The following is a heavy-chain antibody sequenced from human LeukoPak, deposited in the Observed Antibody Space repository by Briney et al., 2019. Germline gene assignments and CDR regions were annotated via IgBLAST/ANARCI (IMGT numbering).Heavy chain of an antibody. CDR1: GYTFTSYD. Sequence: GASVRVSCKASGYTFTSYDINWVRQATGQGLEWMGWMNPNSGNTDYAQKFLGRVTITRNPSISTAYMELSSLRSEDTAVYYCARGVTDGSGNYPLDYWGQGTLVTVSS. J-gene: IGHJ4*02. V-gene: IGHV1-8*03. CDR2: MNPNSGNT. D-gene: IGHD3-10*01. CDR3: ARGVTDGSGNYPLDY.